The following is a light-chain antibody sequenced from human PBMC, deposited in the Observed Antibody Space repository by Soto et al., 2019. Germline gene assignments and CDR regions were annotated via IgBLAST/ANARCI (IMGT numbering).Light chain of an antibody. J-gene: IGLJ2*01. CDR1: RSNIGAGYD. CDR2: ANS. V-gene: IGLV1-40*01. Sequence: QSVLTQPPSVSGAPGQRVTISCTGSRSNIGAGYDVHWYQQIPGAAPKLLIYANSNRPSGVPDRFSGSKSGTSASLAITGLQAEDEADYYCQSYDASLSGDVVFGGGTKLTVL. CDR3: QSYDASLSGDVV.